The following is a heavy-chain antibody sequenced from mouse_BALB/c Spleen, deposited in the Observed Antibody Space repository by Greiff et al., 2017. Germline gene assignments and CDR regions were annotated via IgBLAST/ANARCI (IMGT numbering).Heavy chain of an antibody. CDR1: GYSITSGYS. Sequence: EVQLQESGPDLVKPSQSLSLTCTVTGYSITSGYSWHWIRQFPGNKLEWMGYIHYSGRTNYNPSLKSRISITGDTSTKQFFLQLNSVTTEDTATYYCARFTTVGATDYWGQGTTLTVSS. D-gene: IGHD1-1*01. CDR2: IHYSGRT. V-gene: IGHV3-1*02. CDR3: ARFTTVGATDY. J-gene: IGHJ2*01.